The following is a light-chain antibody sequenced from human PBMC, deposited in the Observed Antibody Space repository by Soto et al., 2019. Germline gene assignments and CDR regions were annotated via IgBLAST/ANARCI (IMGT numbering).Light chain of an antibody. J-gene: IGLJ1*01. V-gene: IGLV2-14*01. Sequence: QTALTQPASVSGSPGPLITISCTGTGSDVGYYNYVSWYQQHPGKAPKLVIYEVSDRPSGISNRFSGSKSGNTASLTISGLQAEDEGDYYCSSFTAYSTYVFGTGTKLTVL. CDR2: EVS. CDR1: GSDVGYYNY. CDR3: SSFTAYSTYV.